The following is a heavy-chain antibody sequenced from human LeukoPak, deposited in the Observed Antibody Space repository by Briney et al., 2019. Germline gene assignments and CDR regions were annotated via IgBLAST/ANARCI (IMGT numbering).Heavy chain of an antibody. D-gene: IGHD6-13*01. J-gene: IGHJ4*02. Sequence: SGTLSLTCAVSGGSISSSSWSSWVRQPPGKGLEWVGEIYHSESTNYNPSLKSRVTISVDKSKNQFSLKLSSVTAADTAVYYCARGSIAAGWYYFDYWGQGTLVTVSS. CDR2: IYHSEST. V-gene: IGHV4-4*02. CDR1: GGSISSSSW. CDR3: ARGSIAAGWYYFDY.